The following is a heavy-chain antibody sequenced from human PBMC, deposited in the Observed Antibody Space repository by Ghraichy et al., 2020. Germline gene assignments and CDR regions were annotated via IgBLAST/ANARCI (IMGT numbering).Heavy chain of an antibody. J-gene: IGHJ6*02. CDR3: AKGGSTPFSSIAARPLYYYYYGMDV. D-gene: IGHD6-6*01. Sequence: GGSLRLSCAASGFTFDDYAMHWVRQAPGKGLEWVSGISWNSGSIGYADSVKGRFTISRDNAKNSLYLQMNSLRAEDTALYYCAKGGSTPFSSIAARPLYYYYYGMDVWGQGTTVTVSS. CDR2: ISWNSGSI. CDR1: GFTFDDYA. V-gene: IGHV3-9*01.